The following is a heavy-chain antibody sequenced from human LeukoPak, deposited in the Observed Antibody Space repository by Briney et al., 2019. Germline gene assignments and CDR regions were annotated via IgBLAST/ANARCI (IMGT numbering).Heavy chain of an antibody. J-gene: IGHJ4*02. V-gene: IGHV3-48*01. CDR1: GFTFSSYS. Sequence: GGSLRLSCASSGFTFSSYSMNWARQAPGKGLEWISYISSSSGTIYYADSVKGRFTISRDNAKNSLYLQMSSLRAEDTAVYYCARRGEETPPYYSDYWGQGTLVTVSS. CDR3: ARRGEETPPYYSDY. CDR2: ISSSSGTI.